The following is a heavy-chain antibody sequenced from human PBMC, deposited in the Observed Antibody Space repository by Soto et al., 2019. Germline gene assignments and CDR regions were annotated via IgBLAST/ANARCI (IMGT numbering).Heavy chain of an antibody. CDR1: GGTFSTYA. Sequence: QVQLVQSGAEVKKPGSSVKVSCKASGGTFSTYAISWVRQAPGQGLEWMGGIIPIFGTANYAQKFQGRVTITADESTSTAYMELSSLRSEDTAVYYCARGTIVELPAANYYFDYWGQGTLVTVSS. J-gene: IGHJ4*02. V-gene: IGHV1-69*01. D-gene: IGHD2-2*01. CDR3: ARGTIVELPAANYYFDY. CDR2: IIPIFGTA.